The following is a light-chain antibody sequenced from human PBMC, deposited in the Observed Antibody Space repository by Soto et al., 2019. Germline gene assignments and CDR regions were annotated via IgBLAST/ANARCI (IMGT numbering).Light chain of an antibody. CDR1: SANVGGNP. J-gene: IGLJ1*01. Sequence: QSALTQPPSASGTPGQRVTISCSVSSANVGGNPVNWYQHVPTTAPKLLTYTNTQRPSGVPDRFSGSKSGTSASLAISGLQSEDEADYYCASWDDSMNGPVFGTGTKVTVL. CDR3: ASWDDSMNGPV. CDR2: TNT. V-gene: IGLV1-44*01.